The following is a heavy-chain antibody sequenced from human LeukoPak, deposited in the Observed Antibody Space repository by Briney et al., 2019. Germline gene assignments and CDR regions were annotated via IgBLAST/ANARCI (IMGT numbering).Heavy chain of an antibody. D-gene: IGHD4-17*01. J-gene: IGHJ5*02. V-gene: IGHV4-59*01. CDR1: GGSISPYY. Sequence: SETLSLTCTVSGGSISPYYWSWIRQPPGKGLEWIGYIYYGGSTNYDPSLKSRVTISVDTSKNQFSLKLSSVTAADTAVYYCARTNYGDYGTGNNWFDPWGQGALVTVSS. CDR2: IYYGGST. CDR3: ARTNYGDYGTGNNWFDP.